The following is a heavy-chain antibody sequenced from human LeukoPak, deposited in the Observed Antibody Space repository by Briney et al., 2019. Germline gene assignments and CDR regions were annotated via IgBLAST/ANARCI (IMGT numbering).Heavy chain of an antibody. Sequence: GRSLRLSCAASGFTFSSYAMHWVRQAPGKGLEWVAVISYDGSNKYYADSVKGRFTISRDNSKNTLYLQMNSLRAEDTAVYYCAKGGYYGSGSSAILFDYWGQGTLVTVSS. J-gene: IGHJ4*02. D-gene: IGHD3-10*01. CDR3: AKGGYYGSGSSAILFDY. CDR1: GFTFSSYA. CDR2: ISYDGSNK. V-gene: IGHV3-30*04.